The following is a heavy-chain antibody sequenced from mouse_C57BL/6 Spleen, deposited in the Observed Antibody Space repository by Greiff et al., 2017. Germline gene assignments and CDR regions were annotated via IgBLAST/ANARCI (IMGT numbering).Heavy chain of an antibody. D-gene: IGHD1-1*01. Sequence: VQLQQSGAELVRPGTSVKVSCKASGYAFTNYLMEWVKQRPGQGLEWIGVINPGDGGTNYNQKFKDKATLTADKSSSTAYMQLSSLTSEDSAVYSCARGYYYGSSYDALDYWGQGTSLTVSS. CDR3: ARGYYYGSSYDALDY. V-gene: IGHV1-54*01. J-gene: IGHJ2*02. CDR1: GYAFTNYL. CDR2: INPGDGGT.